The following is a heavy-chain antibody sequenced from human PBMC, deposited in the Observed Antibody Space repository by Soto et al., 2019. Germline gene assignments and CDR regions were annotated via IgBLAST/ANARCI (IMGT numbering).Heavy chain of an antibody. J-gene: IGHJ5*02. D-gene: IGHD2-15*01. V-gene: IGHV1-69*06. CDR3: ARGLECRGYCLDKPTWFAP. CDR1: GGTFSTYT. CDR2: IIPIFGTP. Sequence: QGQLVQSGAEVKKPGSSVKVSCKASGGTFSTYTFSWVRQAPGQGLEWMGRIIPIFGTPYYAQKFQGRVTITADKSTSTVYMELSSLRSDDTAVYFCARGLECRGYCLDKPTWFAPWGQGTLVTVSS.